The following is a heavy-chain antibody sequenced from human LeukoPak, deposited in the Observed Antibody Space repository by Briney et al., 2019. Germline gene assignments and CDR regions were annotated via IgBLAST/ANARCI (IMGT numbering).Heavy chain of an antibody. J-gene: IGHJ4*02. CDR1: GFTFSSYA. CDR3: AKDGPYVWGSYRRGYSYGLDC. Sequence: GASLRLSCAASGFTFSSYAMSWVRQAPGKGLEWVSAISGSGGSTYYADSVKGRFTISRDNSKNTLYLQMNSLRAEDTAVYYCAKDGPYVWGSYRRGYSYGLDCWGQGTLVTVSS. D-gene: IGHD3-16*02. CDR2: ISGSGGST. V-gene: IGHV3-23*01.